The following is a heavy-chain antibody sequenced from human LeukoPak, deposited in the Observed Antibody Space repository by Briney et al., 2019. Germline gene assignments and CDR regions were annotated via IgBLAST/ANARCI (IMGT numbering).Heavy chain of an antibody. CDR1: GGSISSGGYY. V-gene: IGHV4-30-2*01. CDR2: IYHSGST. D-gene: IGHD6-6*01. CDR3: ARDTSSSSFDY. J-gene: IGHJ4*02. Sequence: SETLSLTCTVSGGSISSGGYYWSWIRQPPGKGLEWIGYIYHSGSTYYNPSLKSRVTISVGRSKNQFSLKLSSVTAADTAVYYCARDTSSSSFDYWGQGTLVTVSS.